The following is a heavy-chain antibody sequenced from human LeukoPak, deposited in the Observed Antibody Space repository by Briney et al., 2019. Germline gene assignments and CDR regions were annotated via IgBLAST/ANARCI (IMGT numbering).Heavy chain of an antibody. D-gene: IGHD3-10*02. CDR2: ISGSDGST. V-gene: IGHV3-23*01. J-gene: IGHJ6*04. CDR1: GFTFSSSA. CDR3: AELGITMIGGV. Sequence: GGSLRLSCAASGFTFSSSAMSWVRLAPGKGLEWVSGISGSDGSTYYADSVKGRFTISRDNAKNSLYLQMNSLRAEDTAVYYCAELGITMIGGVWGKGTTVTISS.